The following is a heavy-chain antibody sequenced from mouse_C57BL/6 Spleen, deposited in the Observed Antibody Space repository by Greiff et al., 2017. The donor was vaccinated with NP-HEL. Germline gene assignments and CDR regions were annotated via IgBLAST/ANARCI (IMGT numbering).Heavy chain of an antibody. J-gene: IGHJ2*01. CDR3: AITTVVEY. D-gene: IGHD1-1*01. V-gene: IGHV1-61*01. Sequence: QVQLQQPGAELVRPGSSVKLSCKASGYTFTSYWMDWVKQRPGQGLEWIGNIYPSNSETHYNQKFKDKATLTVDKSSSTAYMQLSSLTSEDSAVYYWAITTVVEYWGQGTTLTVSS. CDR2: IYPSNSET. CDR1: GYTFTSYW.